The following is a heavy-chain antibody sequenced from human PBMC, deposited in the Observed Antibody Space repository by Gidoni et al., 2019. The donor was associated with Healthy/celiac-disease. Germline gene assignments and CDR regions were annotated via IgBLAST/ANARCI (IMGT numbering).Heavy chain of an antibody. CDR3: ARFYDSSGYYNHY. CDR2: INHSGST. Sequence: QVQLQQWGAGLLKPSETLSLTCAVYGGSFSGYYWSWIRQPPGKGLEWIGEINHSGSTNYNPSLKRGVTISVDTSKNQFSLKLSSVTAADTAVYYCARFYDSSGYYNHYWGQGTLVTVSS. CDR1: GGSFSGYY. V-gene: IGHV4-34*01. J-gene: IGHJ4*02. D-gene: IGHD3-22*01.